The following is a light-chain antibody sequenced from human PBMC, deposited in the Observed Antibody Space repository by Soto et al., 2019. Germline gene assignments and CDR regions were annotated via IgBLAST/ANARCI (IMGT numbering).Light chain of an antibody. CDR3: QQYDTYWT. CDR1: QSISTW. Sequence: DILMTQSPSTLSASVGDRVTITCRASQSISTWLAWYQQKSGKAPKLLIYDVSSLESGVPSRFSGRGSGTEFTLTISSLQPDDFATYYCQQYDTYWTFGQGTKVENK. J-gene: IGKJ1*01. CDR2: DVS. V-gene: IGKV1-5*01.